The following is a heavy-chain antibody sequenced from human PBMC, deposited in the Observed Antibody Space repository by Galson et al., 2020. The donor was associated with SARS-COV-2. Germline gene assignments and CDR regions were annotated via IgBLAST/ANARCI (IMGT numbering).Heavy chain of an antibody. Sequence: ASVKVSCKASGYTFTSYYMHWVRQAPGQGLEWMGIINPSGGSTSYAQKFQGRVTMTRDTSTSTVYMELRSLRSDDTAVYYCARVSVCGGSCYNFDYWCQGTLVTVAS. CDR2: INPSGGST. J-gene: IGHJ4*02. D-gene: IGHD2-15*01. CDR1: GYTFTSYY. V-gene: IGHV1-46*01. CDR3: ARVSVCGGSCYNFDY.